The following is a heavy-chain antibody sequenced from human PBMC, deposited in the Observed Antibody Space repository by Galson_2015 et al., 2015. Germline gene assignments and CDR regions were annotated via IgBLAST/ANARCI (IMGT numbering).Heavy chain of an antibody. Sequence: SLSLTCAVSGASVGSGAYYWAWVRQFPGKGLEWMGHISNALGPYYNPALKGRFTISVDVSENQFSLKLRSVTAADTALYYCARDHYHSPLSMDVWGQWATVTVSS. CDR3: ARDHYHSPLSMDV. V-gene: IGHV4-31*11. J-gene: IGHJ6*02. CDR1: GASVGSGAYY. CDR2: ISNALGP. D-gene: IGHD3-10*01.